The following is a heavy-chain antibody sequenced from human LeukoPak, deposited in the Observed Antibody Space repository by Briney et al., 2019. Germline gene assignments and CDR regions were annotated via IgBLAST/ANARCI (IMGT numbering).Heavy chain of an antibody. CDR1: GFTFRSYA. CDR3: ARYGVLLWFGDYYYYGMDV. D-gene: IGHD3-10*01. V-gene: IGHV3-23*01. CDR2: ISGSGDTT. J-gene: IGHJ6*02. Sequence: GSLRLSCAASGFTFRSYAMTWVRQAPGKGLEWVSGISGSGDTTYYADSVKGRFTISRDNSKNTLYVQMNSLRAEDTAVYYCARYGVLLWFGDYYYYGMDVWGQGTLVTVSS.